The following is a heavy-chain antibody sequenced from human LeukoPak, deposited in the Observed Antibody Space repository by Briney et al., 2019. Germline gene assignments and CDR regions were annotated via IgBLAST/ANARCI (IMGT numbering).Heavy chain of an antibody. J-gene: IGHJ6*03. CDR2: MDPNTDNT. V-gene: IGHV1-8*03. D-gene: IGHD1-14*01. CDR1: GYTFTKYD. Sequence: GASVKVSCKASGYTFTKYDIHWVRQATGQGLESMAWMDPNTDNTAYAQEFQGRVTITRNTSISTAYMELRSLRSEDTAVYYCARGVNLGDMDVWGKGTTLTVSS. CDR3: ARGVNLGDMDV.